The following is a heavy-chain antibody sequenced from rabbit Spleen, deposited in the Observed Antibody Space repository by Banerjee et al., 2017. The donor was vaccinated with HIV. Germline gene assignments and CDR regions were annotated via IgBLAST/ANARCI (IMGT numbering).Heavy chain of an antibody. J-gene: IGHJ6*01. CDR1: GVSLRSCSY. V-gene: IGHV1S45*01. Sequence: QEQLKESGGDLVKHGASLTLTCTASGVSLRSCSYLRWVRQSPGKGLEWIACIDTGSSGFTYFATWAKGRFTCSKTSSTTVTLQMTRLTAADTATYFCARDTSSSFSSYGMDLWGPGTLVTVS. D-gene: IGHD1-1*01. CDR3: ARDTSSSFSSYGMDL. CDR2: IDTGSSGFT.